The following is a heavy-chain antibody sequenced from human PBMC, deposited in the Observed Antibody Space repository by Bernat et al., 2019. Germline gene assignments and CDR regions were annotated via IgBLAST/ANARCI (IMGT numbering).Heavy chain of an antibody. D-gene: IGHD2-8*01. CDR2: IRYDGSNE. CDR1: GFTFSSHG. V-gene: IGHV3-30*02. CDR3: ARDERYCTNGVCYTWYFDL. J-gene: IGHJ2*01. Sequence: QVQLVESGGGVVQPGGSLRLSCAASGFTFSSHGMHWVRQAPGKGLEWVAFIRYDGSNEHYGDSVKGRFTISRDNSKNTLYLQMNSLTAEDSAVYYCARDERYCTNGVCYTWYFDLWGRGTLMTVSS.